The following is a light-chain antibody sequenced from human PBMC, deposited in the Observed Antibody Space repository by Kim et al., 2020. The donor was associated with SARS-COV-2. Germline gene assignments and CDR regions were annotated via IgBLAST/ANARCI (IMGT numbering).Light chain of an antibody. CDR1: NMGGKG. CDR3: QVWDGISGPVV. J-gene: IGLJ2*01. CDR2: YDG. V-gene: IGLV3-21*04. Sequence: PRSRARITCGGTNMGGKGVPWYQQKPGQAPVLVISYDGVRPSGIPERFSGSNSANTATLTISRVEAGDEADYYCQVWDGISGPVVFGGGTQLTVL.